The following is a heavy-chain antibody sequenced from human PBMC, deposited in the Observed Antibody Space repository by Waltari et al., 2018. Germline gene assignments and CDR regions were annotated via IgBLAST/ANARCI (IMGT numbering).Heavy chain of an antibody. CDR3: ARDPYSGYDSFDY. D-gene: IGHD5-12*01. J-gene: IGHJ4*02. CDR1: GYTFTGFY. V-gene: IGHV1-2*02. Sequence: QVQLVQSGAEVKKPGASVKVSCKASGYTFTGFYMHWVRQAPGQGLEWMGWINPNSGGTNYAQKCQGRVTMTRDTSISTAYMELSRLRSDDTAVYFCARDPYSGYDSFDYWGQGTLVTVSS. CDR2: INPNSGGT.